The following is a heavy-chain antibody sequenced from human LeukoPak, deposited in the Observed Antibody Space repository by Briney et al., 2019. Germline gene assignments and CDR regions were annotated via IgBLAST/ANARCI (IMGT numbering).Heavy chain of an antibody. CDR3: AANGRGDYYGSGSYGY. Sequence: ASVKVSCKASGYTFTSYGISWVRQAPGQGLEWMGWISAYNGNTNYAQKLQGRVTMTTDTSTSTAYMELRSLRSDDTAVYYCAANGRGDYYGSGSYGYWGQGTLVTVSS. CDR1: GYTFTSYG. J-gene: IGHJ4*02. CDR2: ISAYNGNT. V-gene: IGHV1-18*01. D-gene: IGHD3-10*01.